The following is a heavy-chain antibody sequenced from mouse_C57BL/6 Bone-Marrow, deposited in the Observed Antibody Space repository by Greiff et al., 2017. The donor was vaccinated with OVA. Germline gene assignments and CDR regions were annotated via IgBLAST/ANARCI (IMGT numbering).Heavy chain of an antibody. CDR3: ARNGYDYGWYFDV. CDR1: GFSLTSYG. CDR2: IWSGGST. J-gene: IGHJ1*03. D-gene: IGHD2-4*01. V-gene: IGHV2-2*01. Sequence: QVHVKQSGPGLVQPSQSLSITCTVSGFSLTSYGVHWVRQSPGKGLEWLGVIWSGGSTDYNAAFISRLSISKDNSKSQVFFKMNSLQADDTAIYYCARNGYDYGWYFDVWGTGTTVTVSS.